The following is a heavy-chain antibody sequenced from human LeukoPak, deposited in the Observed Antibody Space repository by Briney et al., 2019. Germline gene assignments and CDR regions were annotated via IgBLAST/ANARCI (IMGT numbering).Heavy chain of an antibody. J-gene: IGHJ4*02. D-gene: IGHD6-6*01. V-gene: IGHV1-2*02. Sequence: ASVKVSCKAFGYTFTGYYMNWVRQAPGQGLEWMGWINPNSGGTNYAQKFQGRVTMTRDTSISTAYMELSRLRSDDTAVYYCARGQITSSIAARYWGQGTLVTVSS. CDR2: INPNSGGT. CDR1: GYTFTGYY. CDR3: ARGQITSSIAARY.